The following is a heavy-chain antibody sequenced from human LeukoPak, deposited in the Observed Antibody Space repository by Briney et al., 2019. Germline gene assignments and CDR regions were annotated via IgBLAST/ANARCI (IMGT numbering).Heavy chain of an antibody. CDR2: IHIYRGNT. Sequence: ASVKVSCKASGYSSTNYGISWVRQAPGQGLEWMGWIHIYRGNTNYAQKFQGRVTMTRDTSTSTVYMELSSLRSEDTAVYYCARSGWYSSINDDYWGQGTLVTVSS. V-gene: IGHV1-18*01. J-gene: IGHJ4*02. D-gene: IGHD6-13*01. CDR3: ARSGWYSSINDDY. CDR1: GYSSTNYG.